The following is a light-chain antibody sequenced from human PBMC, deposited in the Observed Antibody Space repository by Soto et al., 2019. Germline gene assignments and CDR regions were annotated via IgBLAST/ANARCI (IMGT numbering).Light chain of an antibody. Sequence: EIVLTQSPGTLSLSPGERATLSCRASRSVTNSYLAWYQQKAGQAPRLLIYGASSEATGIPDRFSGSGSGTDFTLTISRLEPEDCAVYYCQQYGSSALTFGGGTKVEIK. J-gene: IGKJ4*01. CDR3: QQYGSSALT. V-gene: IGKV3-20*01. CDR1: RSVTNSY. CDR2: GAS.